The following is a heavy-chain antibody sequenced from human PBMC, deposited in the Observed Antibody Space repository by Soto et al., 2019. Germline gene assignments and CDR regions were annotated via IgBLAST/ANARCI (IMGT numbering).Heavy chain of an antibody. V-gene: IGHV4-4*02. CDR2: IYRTGST. CDR3: VSRDPGTSVDY. J-gene: IGHJ4*02. CDR1: GGSFTSNNW. D-gene: IGHD1-7*01. Sequence: QVQLQESGPGLVKPSWTLSLTCAVSGGSFTSNNWWPWVRQPPGQGLEWSGEIYRTGSTNYNPCLKSRVTISRDKSENQFYLKVTSLTAADTAVYYCVSRDPGTSVDYRGQGTLGTVSS.